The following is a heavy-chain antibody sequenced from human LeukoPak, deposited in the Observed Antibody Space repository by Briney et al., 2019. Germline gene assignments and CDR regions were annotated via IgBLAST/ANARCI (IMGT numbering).Heavy chain of an antibody. V-gene: IGHV4-30-4*01. J-gene: IGHJ3*02. CDR1: GGSISSGDYY. CDR3: ARDQLRNDAFDI. D-gene: IGHD1-26*01. CDR2: IYYSGGT. Sequence: SQTLSLTCTVSGGSISSGDYYWSWIRQPPGKGLEWIGYIYYSGGTYYNPSLKSRVTISVDTSKNQFSLKLSSVTAADTAVYYCARDQLRNDAFDIWGQGTMVTVSS.